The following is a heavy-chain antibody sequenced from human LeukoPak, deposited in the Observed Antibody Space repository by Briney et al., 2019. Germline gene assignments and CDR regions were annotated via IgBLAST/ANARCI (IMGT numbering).Heavy chain of an antibody. CDR3: ASCIAVAGAFDI. V-gene: IGHV3-21*01. CDR1: GFTFSSYS. D-gene: IGHD6-19*01. CDR2: ISSSSSYI. J-gene: IGHJ3*02. Sequence: GGSLRLSCAASGFTFSSYSMNWVRQVPGKGLEWVSSISSSSSYIYYADSVKGRFTISRDNAKNSLYLQMNSLRAEDTAVYYCASCIAVAGAFDIWGQGTMVTVSS.